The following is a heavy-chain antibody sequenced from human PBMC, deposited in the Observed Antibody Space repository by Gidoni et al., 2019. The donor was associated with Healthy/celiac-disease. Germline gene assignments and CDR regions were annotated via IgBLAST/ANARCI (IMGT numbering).Heavy chain of an antibody. V-gene: IGHV3-20*01. Sequence: SCAASGFTFDDYGMSWVRQAPGKGLEWVSGINWNGGSTGYADSVKGRFTIARDNAKNSLYLQMNSLRAEDTALYHCARVGNSDWFDPWGQGTLVTVSS. CDR1: GFTFDDYG. CDR2: INWNGGST. CDR3: ARVGNSDWFDP. D-gene: IGHD4-4*01. J-gene: IGHJ5*02.